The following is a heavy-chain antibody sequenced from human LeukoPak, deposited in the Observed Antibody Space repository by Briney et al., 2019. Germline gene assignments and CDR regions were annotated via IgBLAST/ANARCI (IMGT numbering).Heavy chain of an antibody. CDR2: IYSGGST. D-gene: IGHD3-22*01. J-gene: IGHJ4*02. Sequence: PGGSLRLSCAASGFTVSSNYMSWVRQAPGKGLEWVSVIYSGGSTYYADSVKGRFTISRDNSKNTLYLQMNSLRAEDTAVYYCARATYDSSAVDRYYFDYWGQGTLVTVSS. V-gene: IGHV3-53*01. CDR3: ARATYDSSAVDRYYFDY. CDR1: GFTVSSNY.